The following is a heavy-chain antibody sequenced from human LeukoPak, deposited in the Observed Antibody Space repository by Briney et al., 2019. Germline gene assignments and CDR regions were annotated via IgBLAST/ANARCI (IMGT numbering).Heavy chain of an antibody. CDR3: ARAVTTVTRGGLVFDY. CDR2: ISSSST. V-gene: IGHV3-21*01. D-gene: IGHD4-17*01. CDR1: GFTFSSYS. Sequence: GGSLRLSCAASGFTFSSYSMNWVRQAPGKGLEWVSSISSSSTYADSVKGRFTISRDSAKNSLYLQMNSLRDEDTAVYYCARAVTTVTRGGLVFDYWGQGTLVTVSS. J-gene: IGHJ4*02.